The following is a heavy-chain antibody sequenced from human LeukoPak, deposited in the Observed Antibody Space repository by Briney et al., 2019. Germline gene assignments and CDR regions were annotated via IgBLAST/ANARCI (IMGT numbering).Heavy chain of an antibody. V-gene: IGHV1-2*02. CDR2: INPNSGGT. CDR3: ASSLPINWNDLGFDY. CDR1: GYTFTTYD. D-gene: IGHD1-1*01. J-gene: IGHJ4*02. Sequence: APVKVSCKASGYTFTTYDIHWVRQATGQGLEWMGWINPNSGGTNYAQKFQGRVTMTRDTSISTAYMELSRLRSDDTAVYYCASSLPINWNDLGFDYWGQGTLVTVSS.